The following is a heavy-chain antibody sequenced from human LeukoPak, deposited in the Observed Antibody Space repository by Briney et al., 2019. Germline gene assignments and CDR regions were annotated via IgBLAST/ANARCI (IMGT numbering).Heavy chain of an antibody. D-gene: IGHD7-27*01. J-gene: IGHJ4*02. Sequence: GGSLRLSCSASGFTFSRYAMHWVRQPPGKGLEYVSAITNNGRSTYYADSVKGRFTISRDNSKNTLYLQMNSLRAEDTAVYYCARGAQGPWGFEHWGQGTLVTVSS. V-gene: IGHV3-64*04. CDR3: ARGAQGPWGFEH. CDR1: GFTFSRYA. CDR2: ITNNGRST.